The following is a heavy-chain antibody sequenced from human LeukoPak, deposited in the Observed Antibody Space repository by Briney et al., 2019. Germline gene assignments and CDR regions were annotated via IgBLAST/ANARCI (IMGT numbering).Heavy chain of an antibody. CDR2: INPNSGGT. Sequence: ASVKVSCKASGYTFTGYYMHWVRQAPGQGLEWMGWINPNSGGTNYAQKFQGWVTMTRDTSISTAYMELSRLRSDDTAVYYCARGYSSGSPGAFDIWGQGTMVTVSS. D-gene: IGHD6-19*01. V-gene: IGHV1-2*04. CDR3: ARGYSSGSPGAFDI. J-gene: IGHJ3*02. CDR1: GYTFTGYY.